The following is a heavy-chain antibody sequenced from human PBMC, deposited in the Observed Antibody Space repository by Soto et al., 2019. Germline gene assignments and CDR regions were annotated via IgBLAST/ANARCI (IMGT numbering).Heavy chain of an antibody. V-gene: IGHV4-39*01. CDR3: AIYQVVVDATHFGLNAFAI. Sequence: ETLSRTGTGSGGAMSSSSYYWGWIRQPPGKGLEWIGSIYYSGSTYYNPSLKSRVTISVDTSKNQFSLKLSSVTAADTAVYYCAIYQVVVDATHFGLNAFAIWGQGTMVTVSS. J-gene: IGHJ3*02. CDR2: IYYSGST. CDR1: GGAMSSSSYY. D-gene: IGHD2-15*01.